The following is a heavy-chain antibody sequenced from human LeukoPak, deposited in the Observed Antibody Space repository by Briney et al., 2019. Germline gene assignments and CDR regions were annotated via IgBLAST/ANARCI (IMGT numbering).Heavy chain of an antibody. Sequence: GSSVKVSCKASGGTFSSYAISWARQAPGRGLEWMGGIIPIFGTANYAQKFQGRVTITADESTSTAYMELSSLRSEDTAVYYCARVVGGIRREAFDIWGQGTMVTVSS. CDR3: ARVVGGIRREAFDI. CDR1: GGTFSSYA. V-gene: IGHV1-69*01. D-gene: IGHD5-18*01. CDR2: IIPIFGTA. J-gene: IGHJ3*02.